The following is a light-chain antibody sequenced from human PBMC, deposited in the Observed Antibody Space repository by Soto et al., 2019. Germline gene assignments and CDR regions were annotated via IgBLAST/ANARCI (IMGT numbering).Light chain of an antibody. V-gene: IGKV3-20*01. J-gene: IGKJ1*01. CDR3: HQYDSWT. CDR1: QSFNSIY. Sequence: EIVLTQAPCTLSLSPGERATLSCRASQSFNSIYLAWYQQKPGQAPRLLIYGASSRATGIPDRFSGSGSGTDFTLTISRLEPEDFAVYYCHQYDSWTFGQGTKVDNK. CDR2: GAS.